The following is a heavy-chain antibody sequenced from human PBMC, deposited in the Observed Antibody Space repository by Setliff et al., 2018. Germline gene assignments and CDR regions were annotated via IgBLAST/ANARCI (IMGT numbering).Heavy chain of an antibody. V-gene: IGHV4-4*07. CDR3: ARGKSYYYYMDV. CDR2: IYASGST. J-gene: IGHJ6*03. Sequence: SETLSLTCAVSGDSISGYYWSWIRQPAGKGLEWIGRIYASGSTNYNPSLKSRVTMSVDMSEKQFSLKLSSVTAADTAVYYCARGKSYYYYMDVWGKGTTVTVSS. CDR1: GDSISGYY.